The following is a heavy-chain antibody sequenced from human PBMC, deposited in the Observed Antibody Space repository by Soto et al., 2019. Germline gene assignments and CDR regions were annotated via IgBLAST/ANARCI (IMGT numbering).Heavy chain of an antibody. D-gene: IGHD5-12*01. CDR3: ARDVGIYSGYDSGAFDI. Sequence: EVQLVESGGGLVKPGGSLRLSCAASGFTFSSYSMNWVRQAPGKGLEWVSSISSSSSYIYYADSVKGRLTISRDNAKNSLYLQMNSLRAEDTAVYYCARDVGIYSGYDSGAFDIWSQGTMVTVSS. V-gene: IGHV3-21*01. J-gene: IGHJ3*02. CDR1: GFTFSSYS. CDR2: ISSSSSYI.